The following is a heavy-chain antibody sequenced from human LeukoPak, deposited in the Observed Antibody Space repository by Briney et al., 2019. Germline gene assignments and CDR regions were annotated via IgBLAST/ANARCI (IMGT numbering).Heavy chain of an antibody. V-gene: IGHV1-69*06. CDR2: IIPIFGTA. Sequence: GASVKVSCKASGGTFSSYAISWVRQAPGQGLEWMGGIIPIFGTANYAQKFQGRVTITADKSTSTAYMELSSLRSEDTAVYYCARERGKVGIQLSPTGNWFDPWGQGTLVTVSS. CDR3: ARERGKVGIQLSPTGNWFDP. J-gene: IGHJ5*02. D-gene: IGHD5-18*01. CDR1: GGTFSSYA.